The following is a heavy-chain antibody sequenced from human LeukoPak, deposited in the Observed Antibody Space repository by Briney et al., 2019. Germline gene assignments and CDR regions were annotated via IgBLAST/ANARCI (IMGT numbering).Heavy chain of an antibody. D-gene: IGHD4-23*01. Sequence: PGGSLRLSCAASGFTVSNNYMSWVRQAPGKGLEWVSVIYSGGSTYYADSVKGRFTISRDNSKNTLYLQMNSLRAEDTAVYYCARDGNGGNSGFDYWGQGTLVTVSS. CDR3: ARDGNGGNSGFDY. V-gene: IGHV3-66*01. J-gene: IGHJ4*02. CDR1: GFTVSNNY. CDR2: IYSGGST.